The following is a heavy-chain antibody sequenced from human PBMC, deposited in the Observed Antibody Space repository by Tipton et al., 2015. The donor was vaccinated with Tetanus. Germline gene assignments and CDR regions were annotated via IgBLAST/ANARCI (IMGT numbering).Heavy chain of an antibody. Sequence: GSLRLSCAATGFTFNIFGMSWVRQAPGKGLEWVSGISRSGDNTFYADSVKGRFTISRDNSKNTLYLQMNSLRAEDTAVYYCARANNEFPKKGPFDSWGQGSLVIVSS. J-gene: IGHJ4*02. CDR1: GFTFNIFG. CDR3: ARANNEFPKKGPFDS. CDR2: ISRSGDNT. D-gene: IGHD1-1*01. V-gene: IGHV3-23*01.